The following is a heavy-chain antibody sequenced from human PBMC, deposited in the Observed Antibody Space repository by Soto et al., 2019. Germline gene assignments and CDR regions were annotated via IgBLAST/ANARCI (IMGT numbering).Heavy chain of an antibody. Sequence: QVQLVESGGGVVQPGRSLRLSCAASGFTFSSYAMHWVRQAPGKGLEWVAVISYDGSNKYYADSVKGRFTISRDNSKNTLYLQMNSLRAEDTAVYYCARDSTKRSFYWYFDLWGRGTLVTVSS. CDR2: ISYDGSNK. CDR3: ARDSTKRSFYWYFDL. J-gene: IGHJ2*01. V-gene: IGHV3-30-3*01. D-gene: IGHD2-8*01. CDR1: GFTFSSYA.